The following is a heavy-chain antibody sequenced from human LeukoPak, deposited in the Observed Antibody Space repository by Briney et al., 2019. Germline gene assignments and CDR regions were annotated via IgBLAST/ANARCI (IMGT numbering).Heavy chain of an antibody. CDR3: ARGGEDIVVVPAALNFDY. V-gene: IGHV4-34*01. Sequence: PSETLSLTCAVYGGSFSGYYWSWIRQPPGKGLEWIGEINHSGSTNYNPSLKSRVTISVDTSKNQFSLKLSSVTAADTAVYYCARGGEDIVVVPAALNFDYWGQGTLVTGSS. J-gene: IGHJ4*02. CDR1: GGSFSGYY. CDR2: INHSGST. D-gene: IGHD2-2*01.